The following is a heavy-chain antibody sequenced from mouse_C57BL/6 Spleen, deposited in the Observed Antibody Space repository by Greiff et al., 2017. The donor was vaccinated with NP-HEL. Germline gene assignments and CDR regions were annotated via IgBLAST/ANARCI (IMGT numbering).Heavy chain of an antibody. CDR2: IHPNSGST. J-gene: IGHJ2*01. CDR3: ARERLGRGPYFDY. Sequence: QVQLQQPGAELVKPGASVKLSCKASGYTFTSYWMHWVKQRPGQGLEWIGMIHPNSGSTNYNEKFKSKATLTVDKSSSTAYMQLSSLTSEDSAVYYCARERLGRGPYFDYWGQGTTLTVSS. V-gene: IGHV1-64*01. CDR1: GYTFTSYW. D-gene: IGHD4-1*01.